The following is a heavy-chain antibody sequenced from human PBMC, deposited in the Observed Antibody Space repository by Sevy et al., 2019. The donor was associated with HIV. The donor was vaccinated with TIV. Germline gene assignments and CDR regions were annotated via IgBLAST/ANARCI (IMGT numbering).Heavy chain of an antibody. CDR3: ARARPSHCSSTSSSPPNNAFDF. Sequence: GGYLRLSCAASGFTFSSYSMNWVRQAPGKGLEWVSYISSSSSTIYYTDSVKGRFTISRDNAKNSLYLQMNSLRAEDTAVYYCARARPSHCSSTSSSPPNNAFDFWGHGTMVTVSS. J-gene: IGHJ3*01. V-gene: IGHV3-48*01. CDR1: GFTFSSYS. D-gene: IGHD2-2*01. CDR2: ISSSSSTI.